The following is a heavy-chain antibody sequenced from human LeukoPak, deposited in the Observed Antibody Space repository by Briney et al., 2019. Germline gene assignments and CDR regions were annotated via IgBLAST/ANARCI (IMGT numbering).Heavy chain of an antibody. CDR2: IYYSGST. CDR1: GGSISSGDYY. J-gene: IGHJ4*02. CDR3: ARVSSSGYLYFDY. V-gene: IGHV4-30-4*01. D-gene: IGHD3-22*01. Sequence: SQTLSLTCTVSGGSISSGDYYWSWIRQPPGKGLEWIGYIYYSGSTYYNPSLKSRVTISVDTSKNQFSLKLSSVTAADTAVYYCARVSSSGYLYFDYWGQGTLVTVSS.